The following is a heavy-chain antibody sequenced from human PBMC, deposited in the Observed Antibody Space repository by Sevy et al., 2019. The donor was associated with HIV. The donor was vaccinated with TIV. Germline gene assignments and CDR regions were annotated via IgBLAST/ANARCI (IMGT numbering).Heavy chain of an antibody. J-gene: IGHJ3*02. CDR3: AKSQEVRGVWAFDI. V-gene: IGHV3-23*01. CDR1: GFTFSSYA. Sequence: GGSLRLSCAASGFTFSSYAMSWVRQAPGKGLEWVSAISGSGGSTYYADSVKGRFSISRDNSKNTLYLQMNSLRAKDTAVYYCAKSQEVRGVWAFDIWGQGTMVTVSS. CDR2: ISGSGGST. D-gene: IGHD3-10*01.